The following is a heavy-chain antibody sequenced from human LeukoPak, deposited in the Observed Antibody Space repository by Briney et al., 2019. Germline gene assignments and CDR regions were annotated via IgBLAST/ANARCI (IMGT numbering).Heavy chain of an antibody. V-gene: IGHV1-2*02. CDR1: GYTFTAYY. CDR3: ARLDLRLYRSGTFVGS. Sequence: ASVKVSCKASGYTFTAYYLHWVRQAPGQGLEWMGWINPNGGGTVYAPKFQDRVSMTRDTSISTAYLELSRLTSDDTAVYYCARLDLRLYRSGTFVGSWGQGTLVTVSS. D-gene: IGHD3-10*01. CDR2: INPNGGGT. J-gene: IGHJ1*01.